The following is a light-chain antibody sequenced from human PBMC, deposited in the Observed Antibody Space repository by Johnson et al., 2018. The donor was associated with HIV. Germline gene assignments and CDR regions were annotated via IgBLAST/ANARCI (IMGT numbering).Light chain of an antibody. V-gene: IGLV1-51*02. J-gene: IGLJ1*01. CDR3: GTWDSSLRSYV. CDR2: END. CDR1: SSNIGNNY. Sequence: SVLTQPPSVSAAPGQKVTISCSGSSSNIGNNYVSWYQQLPGTAPKFFIYENDKRPSGIPDRFSGSKSGPSATLGITGLQPGDEADYYCGTWDSSLRSYVFGSGTKVTVL.